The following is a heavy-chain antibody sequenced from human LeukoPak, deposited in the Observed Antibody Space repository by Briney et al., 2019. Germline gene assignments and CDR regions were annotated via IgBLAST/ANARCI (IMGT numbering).Heavy chain of an antibody. J-gene: IGHJ3*02. CDR2: ISAYNDNT. V-gene: IGHV1-18*01. CDR3: ARDRYYYVWGSPPLYSDAFDI. D-gene: IGHD3-10*02. CDR1: GYTFTSYG. Sequence: ASVKVSCKASGYTFTSYGISWVRQAPGQGLEWMGWISAYNDNTNYAQKLQGRVTMTTDTSTSTAYMELRSLRSDDTAVYYCARDRYYYVWGSPPLYSDAFDIWGQGTMGTVSS.